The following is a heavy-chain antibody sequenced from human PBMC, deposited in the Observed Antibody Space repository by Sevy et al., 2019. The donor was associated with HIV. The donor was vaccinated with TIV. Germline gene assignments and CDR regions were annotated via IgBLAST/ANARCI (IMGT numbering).Heavy chain of an antibody. CDR3: AKEIVPNDY. CDR2: INIRGDGT. J-gene: IGHJ4*02. Sequence: QLGGPLRLSCAVSGFSFSGSAMTWVRQAPGKGLEWVSGINIRGDGTYYADSVRGRFTISRDISKNTLYLQMNNVRDEDTAVYYCAKEIVPNDYWGQGTLVTVSS. V-gene: IGHV3-23*01. D-gene: IGHD2-15*01. CDR1: GFSFSGSA.